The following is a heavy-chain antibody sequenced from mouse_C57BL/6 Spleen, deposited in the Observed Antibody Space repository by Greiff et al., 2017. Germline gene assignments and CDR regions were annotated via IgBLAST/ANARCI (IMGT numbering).Heavy chain of an antibody. CDR1: GYTFTSYW. Sequence: QVQLQQPGAELVKPGASVTMSCKASGYTFTSYWITWVKQRPGQGLEWIGDIYPGSGSTNYNEKFKSKATLTVDTSSSTAYMQLSSLTSEDSAVYCCARYYGSSHWYFDVWGTGTTVTVSS. CDR2: IYPGSGST. J-gene: IGHJ1*03. CDR3: ARYYGSSHWYFDV. V-gene: IGHV1-55*01. D-gene: IGHD1-1*01.